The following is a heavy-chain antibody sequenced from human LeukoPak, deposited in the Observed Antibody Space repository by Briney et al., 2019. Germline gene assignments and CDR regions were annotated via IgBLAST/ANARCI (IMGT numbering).Heavy chain of an antibody. CDR2: INHSGST. CDR1: GGSFSGYY. Sequence: SETLPLTCAVYGGSFSGYYWSWIRQPPGKGLEWIGEINHSGSTNYNPSLKSRVTISVDTSKNQFSLKLSSVTAADTAVYYCARTIVATIHNFDYWGQGTLVTVSS. J-gene: IGHJ4*02. CDR3: ARTIVATIHNFDY. D-gene: IGHD5-12*01. V-gene: IGHV4-34*01.